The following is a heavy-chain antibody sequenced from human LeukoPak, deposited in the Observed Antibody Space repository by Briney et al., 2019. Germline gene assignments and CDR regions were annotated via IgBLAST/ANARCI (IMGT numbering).Heavy chain of an antibody. CDR1: GYTFTNYG. D-gene: IGHD4-17*01. CDR2: ISAYHGNT. V-gene: IGHV1-18*01. CDR3: ARDTSPGYGDPPAWFDP. Sequence: ASVKVSCKASGYTFTNYGISWVRQAPGQGFEWMGWISAYHGNTNYAQKLQGRVTMTTDTSMSTVYMELRSLRSDATAVYYCARDTSPGYGDPPAWFDPWGQGTLVTVSS. J-gene: IGHJ5*02.